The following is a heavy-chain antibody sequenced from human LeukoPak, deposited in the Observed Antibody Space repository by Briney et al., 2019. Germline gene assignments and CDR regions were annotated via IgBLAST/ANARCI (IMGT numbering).Heavy chain of an antibody. Sequence: SQTLSLTCAVSGGSISSGGYSWSWIRQPPGKGLEWIGYIYHSGSTYYNPSLKSRVTISVDTSKNQFSLKLSSVTAADTAVYYCARGRLPYSSSWYVGRYFDYWGQGTLVTVSS. CDR3: ARGRLPYSSSWYVGRYFDY. CDR2: IYHSGST. J-gene: IGHJ4*02. CDR1: GGSISSGGYS. V-gene: IGHV4-30-2*01. D-gene: IGHD6-13*01.